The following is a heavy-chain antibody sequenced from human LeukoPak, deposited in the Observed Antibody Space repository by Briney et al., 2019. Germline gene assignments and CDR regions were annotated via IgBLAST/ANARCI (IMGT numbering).Heavy chain of an antibody. CDR3: ARDPGSSSTNWYFDL. V-gene: IGHV3-21*01. Sequence: PGRSLRLSCAASGFTFNNYGMHWVRQAPGRGLEWVSSISSGTTYIYYADSVKGRFTISKDNAKNSLYLQMNSLRAEDTAVYYCARDPGSSSTNWYFDLWGRGTLVTVSS. D-gene: IGHD6-13*01. CDR1: GFTFNNYG. CDR2: ISSGTTYI. J-gene: IGHJ2*01.